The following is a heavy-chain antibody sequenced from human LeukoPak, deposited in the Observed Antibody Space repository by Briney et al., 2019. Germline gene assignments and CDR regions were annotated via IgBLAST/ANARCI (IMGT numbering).Heavy chain of an antibody. V-gene: IGHV4-31*03. D-gene: IGHD3-9*01. CDR2: IYYSGST. CDR1: GGSISSAGYY. CDR3: AREKADYDALTGAQGNWFDP. Sequence: SQTLSLTCTVSGGSISSAGYYWSWIRQHPGKGLEWIGYIYYSGSTHYNPFLQSRVTVSIDSSKNQFSLKVNSVTAADTAVYYCAREKADYDALTGAQGNWFDPWGQGIVVTVSS. J-gene: IGHJ5*02.